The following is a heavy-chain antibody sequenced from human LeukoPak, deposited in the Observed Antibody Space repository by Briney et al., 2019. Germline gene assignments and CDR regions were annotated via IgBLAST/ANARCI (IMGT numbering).Heavy chain of an antibody. Sequence: SETLSLTCTVSGGSISSYYWSWIRQPPGKGLEWIVSINHSWSTYYNPSLKSRVTISVDTSKNQFSLKLTSVTAADTAVYYCARAPGTTFDYWGHGNMVTVSS. CDR1: GGSISSYY. CDR3: ARAPGTTFDY. CDR2: INHSWST. V-gene: IGHV4-4*08. J-gene: IGHJ4*01. D-gene: IGHD4-17*01.